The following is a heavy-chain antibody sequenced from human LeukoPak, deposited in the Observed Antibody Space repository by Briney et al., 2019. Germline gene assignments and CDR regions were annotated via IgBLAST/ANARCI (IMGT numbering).Heavy chain of an antibody. CDR2: IYYSGST. D-gene: IGHD3-22*01. J-gene: IGHJ5*02. Sequence: PSETLSLTCTVSCGSITSNFWSWIRQPPGKGLEWIGYIYYSGSTNYNPSLNSRVTISADTSKNQFSLKLTSVTTTDTAIYYCARLTYYQDSGGYYWFDPWGQGILVTVSS. CDR3: ARLTYYQDSGGYYWFDP. V-gene: IGHV4-59*01. CDR1: CGSITSNF.